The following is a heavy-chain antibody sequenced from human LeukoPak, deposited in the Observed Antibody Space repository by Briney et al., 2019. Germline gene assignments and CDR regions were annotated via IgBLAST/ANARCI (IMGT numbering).Heavy chain of an antibody. CDR2: INHSGST. Sequence: PSDCLSLTCAVSGVSFDDYYWAWVRQTPGKGLEWIGEINHSGSTNDNPSLKSRVTLSIDTSRKQFSLNMRSVTVADAGIYFCTRMTTGHDYWGQGTLVTLSS. CDR1: GVSFDDYY. V-gene: IGHV4-34*01. J-gene: IGHJ4*02. D-gene: IGHD4-17*01. CDR3: TRMTTGHDY.